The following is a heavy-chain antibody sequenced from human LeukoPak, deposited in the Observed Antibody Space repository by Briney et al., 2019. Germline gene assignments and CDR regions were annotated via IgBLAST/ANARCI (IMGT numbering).Heavy chain of an antibody. D-gene: IGHD3-9*01. Sequence: GGSLRLSCAASGFTFSSYTMNWVRQAPGKGLEWVSSISSSSTYIYYAESVKGRFTISRDNAKNSLYLQMNSLRAEDTAVYYCARALTGYYSAYYYYGMDVWGQGTTVTVSS. V-gene: IGHV3-21*04. J-gene: IGHJ6*02. CDR3: ARALTGYYSAYYYYGMDV. CDR2: ISSSSTYI. CDR1: GFTFSSYT.